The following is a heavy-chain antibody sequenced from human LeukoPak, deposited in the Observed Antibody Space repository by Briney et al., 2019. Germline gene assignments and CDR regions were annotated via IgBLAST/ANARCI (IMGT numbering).Heavy chain of an antibody. CDR2: INSDGSST. V-gene: IGHV3-74*01. Sequence: GGSLRLSCAASGFTFSSYWMHWVRQAPGKGLVWVSRINSDGSSTSYADSVKGRFTISRDNAKNTLYLQMKSLRAEDTAVYYCAKDFLGYYGSGSYYVQRFFDYWGQGTLVTVSS. D-gene: IGHD3-10*01. CDR1: GFTFSSYW. J-gene: IGHJ4*02. CDR3: AKDFLGYYGSGSYYVQRFFDY.